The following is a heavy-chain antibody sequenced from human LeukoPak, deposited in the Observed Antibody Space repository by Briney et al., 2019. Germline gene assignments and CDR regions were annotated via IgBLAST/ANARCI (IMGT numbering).Heavy chain of an antibody. CDR2: FYPGDSDT. CDR1: GYSFTSYW. CDR3: ARQRYSSTSCYRGGAFDI. Sequence: GESLKISCKGSGYSFTSYWIGWGRQVPGKGLEWMGIFYPGDSDTRYSPSFQGQVTISADKSISTAYLQWSSLKASDTAMYYCARQRYSSTSCYRGGAFDIWGQGTMVTVSS. V-gene: IGHV5-51*01. D-gene: IGHD2-2*01. J-gene: IGHJ3*02.